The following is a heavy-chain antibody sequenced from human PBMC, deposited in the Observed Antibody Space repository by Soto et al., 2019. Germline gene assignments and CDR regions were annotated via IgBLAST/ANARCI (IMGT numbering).Heavy chain of an antibody. J-gene: IGHJ6*02. CDR2: ISGSGGST. Sequence: PGGSLRLSCAASGFTFSSYAMSWVRQAPGKGLEWVSAISGSGGSTYYADSVKGRFTISRDNSKNTLYLQMNSLRAEDTAVYYCAKEFYGSGALDYYYGMDVWGQGTTVTVSS. V-gene: IGHV3-23*01. D-gene: IGHD3-10*01. CDR3: AKEFYGSGALDYYYGMDV. CDR1: GFTFSSYA.